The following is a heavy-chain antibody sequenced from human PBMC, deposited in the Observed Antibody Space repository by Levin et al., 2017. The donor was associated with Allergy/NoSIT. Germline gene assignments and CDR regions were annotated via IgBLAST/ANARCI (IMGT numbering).Heavy chain of an antibody. D-gene: IGHD1/OR15-1a*01. CDR2: IYYSGST. V-gene: IGHV4-39*01. CDR3: TRGGAGTSVVYYYYSMDV. J-gene: IGHJ6*03. CDR1: GGSISSSTYY. Sequence: SETLSLTCTVSGGSISSSTYYWGWIRQPPGKGLEWIGTIYYSGSTYYNPSLKSRVTISVDTSKNQFSLNLSSVTAADTAVYYGTRGGAGTSVVYYYYSMDVWGKGTTVTVSS.